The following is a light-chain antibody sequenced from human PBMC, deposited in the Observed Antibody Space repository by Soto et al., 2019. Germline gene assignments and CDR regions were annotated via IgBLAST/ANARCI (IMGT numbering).Light chain of an antibody. CDR1: SSDIGGYNY. CDR2: GVT. CDR3: SSYTSSSTLV. V-gene: IGLV2-14*01. Sequence: LTQPASVSGSPGQSITVSCTGTSSDIGGYNYVSWYQQHPGKAPKLMIYGVTNRPSGVINRFSGSKSGHTASLTISGLQAEDEADYYCSSYTSSSTLVFGTGTKVTVL. J-gene: IGLJ1*01.